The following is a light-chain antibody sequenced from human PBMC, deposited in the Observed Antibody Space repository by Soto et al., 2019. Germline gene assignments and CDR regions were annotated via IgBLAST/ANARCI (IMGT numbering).Light chain of an antibody. J-gene: IGKJ3*01. CDR1: PNVSTW. CDR2: GAS. CDR3: QQGSRFPFT. V-gene: IGKV1-12*01. Sequence: DIQITHYPSSVSASVGDRVTVTCRASPNVSTWLTWYQQTPGKAPNLLIYGASTLQRGVPSRFSGSGSGTEFTLTISSLQPEDFAICFCQQGSRFPFTFGPGTRVDFK.